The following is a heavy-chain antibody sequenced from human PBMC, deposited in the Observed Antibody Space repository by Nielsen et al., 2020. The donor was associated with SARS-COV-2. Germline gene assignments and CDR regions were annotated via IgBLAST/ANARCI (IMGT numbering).Heavy chain of an antibody. CDR2: ISGDNGNT. D-gene: IGHD1-1*01. Sequence: ASVKVSCKASGYTFSSYGILWVRQAPGQGLEWMGWISGDNGNTKYAQKVQGRVTMTTDTSTSTAYMEVNNLTSDDTAVYYCARPITNNYYYYYMDVWGKGTTVTVSS. J-gene: IGHJ6*03. CDR3: ARPITNNYYYYYMDV. CDR1: GYTFSSYG. V-gene: IGHV1-18*04.